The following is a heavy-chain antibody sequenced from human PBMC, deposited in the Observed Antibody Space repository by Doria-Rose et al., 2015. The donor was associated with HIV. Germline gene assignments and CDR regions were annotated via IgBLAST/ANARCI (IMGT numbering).Heavy chain of an antibody. J-gene: IGHJ4*02. CDR1: GGSISHHH. Sequence: QVQLQESGPGLVKPSETLSLTCSVSGGSISHHHWSWIRQPPGKGLEYIGDIFYTVSTNYSPSLKSRVSISIDTSKNKFSLRLSSVTAADTAVYYCARVLSGTYDYWGQGTLVTVSS. CDR3: ARVLSGTYDY. V-gene: IGHV4-59*11. D-gene: IGHD1-26*01. CDR2: IFYTVST.